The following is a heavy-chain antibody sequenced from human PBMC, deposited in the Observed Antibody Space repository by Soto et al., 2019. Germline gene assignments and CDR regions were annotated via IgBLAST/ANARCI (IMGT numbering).Heavy chain of an antibody. V-gene: IGHV3-64*01. CDR1: GFTFSSYA. Sequence: EVQLVESGGGLVQPGGSLRLSCAASGFTFSSYAMHWVRQAPGKGLEYVSAISSNGGSTYYANSVKGRFTISRDNSKNTLYLTRGIVRAEDMAVYYGARGRSTTVTRGGDEYWGQGALVTVSS. J-gene: IGHJ4*02. D-gene: IGHD4-17*01. CDR2: ISSNGGST. CDR3: ARGRSTTVTRGGDEY.